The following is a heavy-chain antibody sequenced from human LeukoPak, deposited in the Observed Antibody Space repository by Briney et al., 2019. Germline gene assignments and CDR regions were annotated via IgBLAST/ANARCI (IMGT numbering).Heavy chain of an antibody. CDR2: IYYSGST. V-gene: IGHV4-31*03. CDR1: GGSISSGGYY. CDR3: ARILIAVAGTRAFDI. D-gene: IGHD6-19*01. J-gene: IGHJ3*02. Sequence: SQTLSLTCTVSGGSISSGGYYWSWIRQHPGKGLEWIGYIYYSGSTYYNPSLKSRVTISVDTSKNQFSLKLSSVTAADMAVYYCARILIAVAGTRAFDIWGQGTMVTVSS.